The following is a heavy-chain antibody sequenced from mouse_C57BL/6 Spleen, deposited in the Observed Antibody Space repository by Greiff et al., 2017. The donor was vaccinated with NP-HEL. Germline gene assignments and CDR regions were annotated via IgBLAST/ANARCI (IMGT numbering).Heavy chain of an antibody. CDR1: GFNIKDDY. V-gene: IGHV14-4*01. D-gene: IGHD2-4*01. CDR2: IDPENGDT. CDR3: TTVLYYDAY. Sequence: EVQLQQSGAELVRPGASVKLSCTASGFNIKDDYMHWVKQRPEQGLEWIGWIDPENGDTEYASKFQGKATITADTSSNTAYLPLSSLTSEDTAVYYCTTVLYYDAYWGQGTLVTVSA. J-gene: IGHJ3*01.